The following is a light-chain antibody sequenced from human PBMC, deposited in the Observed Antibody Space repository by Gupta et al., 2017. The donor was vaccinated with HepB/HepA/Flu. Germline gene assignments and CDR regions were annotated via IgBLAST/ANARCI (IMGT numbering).Light chain of an antibody. CDR3: QQRSNWPPWT. CDR1: QSVSSY. J-gene: IGKJ1*01. CDR2: DAS. Sequence: EIVLTQCPATLSLSPGERATLSCRASQSVSSYLAWYQQKPGQAPRLPIYDASNRATGIPARFSGSGSGTDFTITISSLEPEDFAVYYCQQRSNWPPWTFGQGTKVEIK. V-gene: IGKV3-11*01.